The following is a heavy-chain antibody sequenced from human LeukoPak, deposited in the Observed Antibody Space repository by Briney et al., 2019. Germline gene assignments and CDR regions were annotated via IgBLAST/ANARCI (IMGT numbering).Heavy chain of an antibody. Sequence: GGSLRLSCAVSGFNFGDHWMDWVRQAPGKGLQWVGHIKNDGSETYYLDSLKGRFSTSRDNTNNALYLQMNSLRVEDTAVYYCVKNDGWFHLAQWGQGTLVTVSS. V-gene: IGHV3-7*03. D-gene: IGHD6-19*01. CDR2: IKNDGSET. CDR1: GFNFGDHW. CDR3: VKNDGWFHLAQ. J-gene: IGHJ4*02.